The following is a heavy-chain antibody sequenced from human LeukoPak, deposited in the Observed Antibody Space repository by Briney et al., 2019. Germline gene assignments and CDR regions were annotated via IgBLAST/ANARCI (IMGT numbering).Heavy chain of an antibody. CDR1: GGSISSSNW. J-gene: IGHJ4*02. CDR2: IYYSGST. Sequence: PSETLSLTCAVSGGSISSSNWWSWVRQSPEKGLEWIGYIYYSGSTNYNPSLKSRVTISVDTSKNQFSLKLSSVTAADTAVYYCARHGYDSSGYYYVMGDWGQGTLVTVSS. CDR3: ARHGYDSSGYYYVMGD. V-gene: IGHV4-4*02. D-gene: IGHD3-22*01.